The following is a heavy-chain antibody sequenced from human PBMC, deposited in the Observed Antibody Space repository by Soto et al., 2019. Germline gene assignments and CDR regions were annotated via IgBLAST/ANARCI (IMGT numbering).Heavy chain of an antibody. CDR3: ARTRIATAGTDFDY. CDR2: IYYCGTT. J-gene: IGHJ4*01. Sequence: QVQLQESGPGLVMPSQTLSLTCTVSGDSIRRSPYYWSWIRQHPGKGLEWIGYIYYCGTTYYNPSLKSRLTISVDTSKNQFYLKLSSVTAADTAVYYCARTRIATAGTDFDYWGQGTLVSVSS. D-gene: IGHD6-13*01. CDR1: GDSIRRSPYY. V-gene: IGHV4-31*03.